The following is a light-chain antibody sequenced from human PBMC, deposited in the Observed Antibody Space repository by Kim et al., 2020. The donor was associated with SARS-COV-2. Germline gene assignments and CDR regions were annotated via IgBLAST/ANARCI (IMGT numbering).Light chain of an antibody. J-gene: IGKJ1*01. CDR2: GAS. V-gene: IGKV3-20*01. CDR3: HYYGSSPRT. CDR1: QSVSSSY. Sequence: SPGERATLSCRASQSVSSSYLAWYQQKPGQAPRLLIYGASSRATGIPDRFSGSGSGTDFTLTISRLEPEDLAVYYCHYYGSSPRTFGQGTKVDIK.